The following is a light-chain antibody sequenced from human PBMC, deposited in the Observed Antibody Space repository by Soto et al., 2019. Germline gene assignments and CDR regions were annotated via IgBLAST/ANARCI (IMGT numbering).Light chain of an antibody. CDR2: WAS. J-gene: IGKJ4*01. CDR3: QQSYTTPVT. V-gene: IGKV4-1*01. CDR1: QSVLHSSNNKNY. Sequence: DIVMTQSPDSLAVSLGERAAINCKSSQSVLHSSNNKNYLTWYQQKPGQPPKLLIYWASTRESGVPDRFSGSGSGTDFTLTISSLQAEDVAVYYCQQSYTTPVTFGGGT.